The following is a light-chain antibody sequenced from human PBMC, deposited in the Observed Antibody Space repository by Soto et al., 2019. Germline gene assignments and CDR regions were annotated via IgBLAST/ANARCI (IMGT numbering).Light chain of an antibody. CDR1: ISDIETYNL. CDR2: EDS. CDR3: CSFAGRTTFV. V-gene: IGLV2-23*01. J-gene: IGLJ1*01. Sequence: QSALTQPASVSGSPGQSITISCTGTISDIETYNLVSWYQQYPGKAPKLLIYEDSKRPSGVSDRFSGSKSVNTASLTIYGLQAEDEADYHCCSFAGRTTFVFGEGTKVTVL.